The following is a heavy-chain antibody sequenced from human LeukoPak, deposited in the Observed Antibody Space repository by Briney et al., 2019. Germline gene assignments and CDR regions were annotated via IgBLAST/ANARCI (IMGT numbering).Heavy chain of an antibody. CDR1: GFTFSSYW. CDR2: IKQDGSEK. D-gene: IGHD3-10*01. Sequence: PGGSLRLSCAASGFTFSSYWMSWVRQAPGKGLEWVANIKQDGSEKYYVDSVKGRFTISRDNAKNSLYLQMNSPRAEDTAVYYCARDRYGSGGFFDYWGQGTLVTVSS. V-gene: IGHV3-7*01. J-gene: IGHJ4*02. CDR3: ARDRYGSGGFFDY.